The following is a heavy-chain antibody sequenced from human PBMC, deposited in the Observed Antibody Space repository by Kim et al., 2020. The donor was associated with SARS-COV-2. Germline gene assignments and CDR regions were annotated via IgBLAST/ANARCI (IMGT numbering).Heavy chain of an antibody. J-gene: IGHJ3*02. D-gene: IGHD4-17*01. Sequence: SETLSLTCTVSGGSISSSSYYWGWIRQPPGKGLEWIGSIYYSGSTYYNPSLKSRVTISVDTSKNQFSLKLSSVTAADTAVYYCARPAQVYGNHDAFDIWGQGTMVTVSS. V-gene: IGHV4-39*01. CDR1: GGSISSSSYY. CDR3: ARPAQVYGNHDAFDI. CDR2: IYYSGST.